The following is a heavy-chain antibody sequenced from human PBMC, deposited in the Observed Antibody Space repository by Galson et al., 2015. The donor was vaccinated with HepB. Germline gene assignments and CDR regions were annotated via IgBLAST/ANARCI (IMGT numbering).Heavy chain of an antibody. CDR3: AKDPYLYSALAGTMAGFDY. D-gene: IGHD6-19*01. J-gene: IGHJ4*02. CDR1: GSTFSNYG. V-gene: IGHV3-30*18. Sequence: SLRLSCAASGSTFSNYGMHWVRQAPGKGLEWVAVISYDGSNKYYADSVKDRFTISRDNSKNTLYLQMNSLRAEDTALYYCAKDPYLYSALAGTMAGFDYWGQGTLVTVSS. CDR2: ISYDGSNK.